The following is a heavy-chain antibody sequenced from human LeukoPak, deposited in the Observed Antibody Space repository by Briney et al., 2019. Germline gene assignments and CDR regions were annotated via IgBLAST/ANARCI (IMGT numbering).Heavy chain of an antibody. CDR3: AKGRYDITDY. CDR1: GFTFSSYG. CDR2: ISYDGSNK. D-gene: IGHD3-9*01. V-gene: IGHV3-30*18. J-gene: IGHJ4*02. Sequence: GRSLRLSCAASGFTFSSYGMHWVRQAPGKGLEWVAVISYDGSNKYYADSVKGRFTISRDNSKNTLYLQMNSLRAEDTAVYYCAKGRYDITDYWGQGTLVTVSS.